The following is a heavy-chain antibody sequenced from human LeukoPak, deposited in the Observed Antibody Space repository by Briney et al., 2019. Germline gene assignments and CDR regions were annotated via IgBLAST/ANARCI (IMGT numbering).Heavy chain of an antibody. CDR2: ISAYNGNT. D-gene: IGHD4-23*01. CDR1: GYTFTSYG. Sequence: ASVKVSFKASGYTFTSYGISWVRQAPGQGLEWMGWISAYNGNTNYAQKLQGRVTMTTDTSTSTAYMELSSLRSEDTAVYYCATDHYGGNVVDSWGQGTLVTVSS. J-gene: IGHJ4*02. CDR3: ATDHYGGNVVDS. V-gene: IGHV1-18*01.